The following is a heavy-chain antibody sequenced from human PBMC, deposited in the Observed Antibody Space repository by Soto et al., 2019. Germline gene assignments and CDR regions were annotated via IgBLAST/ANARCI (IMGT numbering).Heavy chain of an antibody. Sequence: QVQLVQSGAEVKKPGASVKVSCKASGYTFTSYYMHWVRQAPGQGLEWMGIINPSGSTSYAQKFQGRGTMTRGTSTRTVYMERSSLRSGDTAVYYCARVYCSGGSCYPIDYWGQGTLVTVSS. CDR2: INPSGST. V-gene: IGHV1-46*03. J-gene: IGHJ4*02. CDR3: ARVYCSGGSCYPIDY. D-gene: IGHD2-15*01. CDR1: GYTFTSYY.